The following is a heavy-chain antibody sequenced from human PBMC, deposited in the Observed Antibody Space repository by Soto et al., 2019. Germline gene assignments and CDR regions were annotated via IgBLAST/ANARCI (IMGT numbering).Heavy chain of an antibody. J-gene: IGHJ4*02. Sequence: ASVKVSCKASGYTFTGYYMHWVRQAPGQGLEWMGWINPNSGGTNYAQKFQGWVTMTRDTSISTAYMELSRLRSDDTAVYYCARGIDILTGYYSVSPNSNFDYWGQGTLVTVSS. CDR1: GYTFTGYY. D-gene: IGHD3-9*01. CDR2: INPNSGGT. V-gene: IGHV1-2*04. CDR3: ARGIDILTGYYSVSPNSNFDY.